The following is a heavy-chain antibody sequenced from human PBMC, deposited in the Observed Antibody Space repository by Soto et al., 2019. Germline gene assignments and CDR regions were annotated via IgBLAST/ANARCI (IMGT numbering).Heavy chain of an antibody. D-gene: IGHD2-21*02. CDR3: ARPGVVTATNGAFDI. V-gene: IGHV1-3*01. CDR1: GYTFTSYA. J-gene: IGHJ3*02. Sequence: QVQLVQSGAEVKKPGASVKVSCKASGYTFTSYAMHWVRQAPGQRLEWMGWINACNGNTKYSQKFQGRVTITRDTCGSTAYMERSSLRSEDTAVYYCARPGVVTATNGAFDIWGQGAMVTVSS. CDR2: INACNGNT.